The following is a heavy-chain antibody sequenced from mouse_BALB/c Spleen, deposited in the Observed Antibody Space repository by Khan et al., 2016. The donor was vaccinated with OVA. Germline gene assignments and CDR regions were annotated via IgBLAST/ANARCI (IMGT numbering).Heavy chain of an antibody. J-gene: IGHJ2*01. CDR2: LSGDSSTI. D-gene: IGHD1-1*01. Sequence: EVELVESGGGLVQPGGSRKLSCAASGFTFSSYGMHWVRQAPEKGLEWVAYLSGDSSTIYYTDTVKGRFTISRDNPKNTMSLQMTSLMSEVTAMYYCATSYYYRYYFDYWGPGTTLTVSS. CDR3: ATSYYYRYYFDY. V-gene: IGHV5-17*02. CDR1: GFTFSSYG.